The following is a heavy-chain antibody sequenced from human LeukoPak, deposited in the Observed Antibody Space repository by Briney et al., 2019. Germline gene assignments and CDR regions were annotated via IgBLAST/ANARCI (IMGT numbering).Heavy chain of an antibody. CDR3: ASTVHGSTTDSEGYYPKWFDP. V-gene: IGHV3-21*06. J-gene: IGHJ5*01. CDR1: GSVFSRLT. D-gene: IGHD3-3*01. CDR2: ISTRRNYI. Sequence: GGSLRLSCAASGSVFSRLTMNWFRQKPGEGLEWVSSISTRRNYIYYADSVKGRYNISRDNTQNSLFLDMTRLRDEDTAVYYCASTVHGSTTDSEGYYPKWFDPWGQGTLVTVSS.